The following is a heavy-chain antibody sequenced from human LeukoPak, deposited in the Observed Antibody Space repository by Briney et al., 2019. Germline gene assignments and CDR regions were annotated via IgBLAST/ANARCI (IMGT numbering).Heavy chain of an antibody. Sequence: GGSLRLSCAASGFTFSDYWMDWVRLAPGKGMEWVANINQDGSEGYSADSVKGRFTISRDNAKNSLYLQMNRLRTEDTAVYYCSRSLDYWGQGTLVTVSS. CDR2: INQDGSEG. CDR3: SRSLDY. V-gene: IGHV3-7*01. CDR1: GFTFSDYW. J-gene: IGHJ4*02.